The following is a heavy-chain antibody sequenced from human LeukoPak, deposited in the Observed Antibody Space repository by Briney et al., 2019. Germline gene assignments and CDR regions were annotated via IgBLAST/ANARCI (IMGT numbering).Heavy chain of an antibody. CDR3: AKDDTALDY. CDR2: IRGSGGGI. D-gene: IGHD2-21*02. Sequence: GGSLRLSCAAAAFTFSTYAMSWVRQAPGKGLEWVSVIRGSGGGIFYADSVKGRFTISRDNSKNTLFLQMNSLRAEDTALYFCAKDDTALDYWGQGTLVTVSS. J-gene: IGHJ4*02. V-gene: IGHV3-23*01. CDR1: AFTFSTYA.